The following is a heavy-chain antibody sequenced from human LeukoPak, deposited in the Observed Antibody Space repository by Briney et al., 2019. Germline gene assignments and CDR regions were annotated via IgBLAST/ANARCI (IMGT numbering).Heavy chain of an antibody. V-gene: IGHV3-30*04. CDR1: GFTFSSYA. J-gene: IGHJ1*01. CDR2: ISYDGSNK. D-gene: IGHD2-15*01. Sequence: GGSLRLSCAASGFTFSSYAMHWVRQAPGKGLEWVAVISYDGSNKYYADSVKGRFTISRDNSKNTLYLQMNSLRAEDTAVYYCAREDCTGGSCYSAYFQHWGQGTLVTVSS. CDR3: AREDCTGGSCYSAYFQH.